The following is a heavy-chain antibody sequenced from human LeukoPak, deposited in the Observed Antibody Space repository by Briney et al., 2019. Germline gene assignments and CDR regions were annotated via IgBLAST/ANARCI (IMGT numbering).Heavy chain of an antibody. CDR2: IFYSGST. V-gene: IGHV4-59*08. CDR3: AKCPTPFWGGSYYLVDY. CDR1: GGSINSYY. J-gene: IGHJ4*02. Sequence: SETLSLTCSVSGGSINSYYWSWIRQPPGKGLEWIGYIFYSGSTNYNPSLKSRVTMSVDTSKNQFSLKLSSVTAADTAVYYCAKCPTPFWGGSYYLVDYWGQETLVTVSS. D-gene: IGHD1-26*01.